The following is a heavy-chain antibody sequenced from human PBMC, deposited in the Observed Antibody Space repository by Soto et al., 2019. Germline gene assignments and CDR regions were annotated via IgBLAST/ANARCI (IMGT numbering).Heavy chain of an antibody. D-gene: IGHD3-10*01. CDR2: IFYSGST. CDR3: AILWFGTSYYYGMDV. V-gene: IGHV4-39*01. Sequence: SETLSLTCTVSGGSISSSSYYWGWIRQPPGKGLEWIGSIFYSGSTYYNPSLKSRVTISVDTSKNQFSLKLTSVTAADTAVYYCAILWFGTSYYYGMDVWGQGTTVTVSS. CDR1: GGSISSSSYY. J-gene: IGHJ6*02.